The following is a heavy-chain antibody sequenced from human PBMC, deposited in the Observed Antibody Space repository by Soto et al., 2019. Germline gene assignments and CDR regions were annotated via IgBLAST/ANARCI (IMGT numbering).Heavy chain of an antibody. V-gene: IGHV3-23*01. Sequence: EVQLLESGGGLVQPGGSLRLSCVASGFMFSSYAMSWVCQPPGKGLQWVSTISISGGSTYYADSVKSRFTISRHNSKNTLYLQMNSLRAADPAIYFCENLDSWNPRPMDVWGKGTTVTVSS. D-gene: IGHD3-3*01. CDR3: ENLDSWNPRPMDV. CDR1: GFMFSSYA. CDR2: ISISGGST. J-gene: IGHJ6*03.